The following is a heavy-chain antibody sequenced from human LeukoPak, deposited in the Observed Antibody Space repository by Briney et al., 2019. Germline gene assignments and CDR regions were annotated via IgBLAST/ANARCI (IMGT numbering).Heavy chain of an antibody. J-gene: IGHJ4*02. CDR2: TNNDGSST. CDR3: ARADGSGWLTY. CDR1: GFTFSSYW. Sequence: GGSLRLSCAASGFTFSSYWMHWVRQAPGKGLVWVSRTNNDGSSTIYADSVKGRFTISGDNAKNTLYLQMNSLRAEDTAVYYCARADGSGWLTYWGQGTLVTVSS. D-gene: IGHD6-19*01. V-gene: IGHV3-74*01.